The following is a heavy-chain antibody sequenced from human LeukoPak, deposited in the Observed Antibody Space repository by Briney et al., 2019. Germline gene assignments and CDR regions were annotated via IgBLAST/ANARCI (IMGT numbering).Heavy chain of an antibody. D-gene: IGHD2-15*01. CDR1: GFTFSNYW. Sequence: GGSLRLSCAASGFTFSNYWMSWVRQAPGKGLEWVANIKPDGSEKYYVDSVKGRFTISRDNAKNSLYLQMNSLRAGDTAVYYCVNGYCSGGSCYSDDWFDPWGQGTLVTVSS. V-gene: IGHV3-7*03. CDR2: IKPDGSEK. CDR3: VNGYCSGGSCYSDDWFDP. J-gene: IGHJ5*02.